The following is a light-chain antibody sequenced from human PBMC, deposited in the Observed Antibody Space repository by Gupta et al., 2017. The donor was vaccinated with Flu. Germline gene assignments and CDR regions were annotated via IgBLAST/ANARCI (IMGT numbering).Light chain of an antibody. J-gene: IGLJ1*01. CDR3: ASYTTSHTLV. CDR1: DNDIGHSYY. V-gene: IGLV2-14*01. CDR2: EVN. Sequence: SITISCTGTDNDIGHSYYISWYQQSPGKVPKLILFEVNNRPSGVSDRFSGSKSRNMASLFISGLRSEDEADYYCASYTTSHTLVFGTGTTVTVL.